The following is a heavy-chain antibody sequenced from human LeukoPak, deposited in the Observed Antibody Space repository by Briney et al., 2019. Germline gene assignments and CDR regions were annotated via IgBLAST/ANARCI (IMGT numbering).Heavy chain of an antibody. Sequence: GGSLRLSCAASGFTFSSYGMHWVRQAPGKGLERVAVISYDGSNKYYADSVKGRFTISRDNSKNTLYLQMNSLRAEDTAVYYCAKELPYYYGSGSYPSYYYGMDVWGQGTTVTVSS. CDR1: GFTFSSYG. CDR2: ISYDGSNK. V-gene: IGHV3-30*18. J-gene: IGHJ6*02. CDR3: AKELPYYYGSGSYPSYYYGMDV. D-gene: IGHD3-10*01.